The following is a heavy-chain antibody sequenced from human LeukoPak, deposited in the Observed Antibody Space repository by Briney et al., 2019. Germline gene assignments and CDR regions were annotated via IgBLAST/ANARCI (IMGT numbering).Heavy chain of an antibody. CDR1: GGSISSGSYC. CDR2: IYTSGST. V-gene: IGHV4-61*09. J-gene: IGHJ6*03. CDR3: ARDYYDSGIRNYYMDV. D-gene: IGHD3-22*01. Sequence: SETLSLTCTVSGGSISSGSYCWSWIRQPAGKGLEWIGHIYTSGSTNYNPSLKSRVTISVDTSKNQFSLKLSSVTAADTAVYYCARDYYDSGIRNYYMDVWGKGTTVTISS.